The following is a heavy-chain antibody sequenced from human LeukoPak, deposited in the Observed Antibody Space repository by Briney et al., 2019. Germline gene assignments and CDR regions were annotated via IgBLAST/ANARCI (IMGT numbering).Heavy chain of an antibody. CDR3: ARDQYSGYDYIFNY. J-gene: IGHJ4*02. V-gene: IGHV3-21*01. CDR2: ISSSSSYI. CDR1: GFTFSSYS. Sequence: NPGGSLRLSCAASGFTFSSYSMNWVRQAPGEGLEWVSSISSSSSYIYYADSVKGRFTISRDNAKNSLYLQMNSLRAEDTAVYYCARDQYSGYDYIFNYWGQGTLVTVSS. D-gene: IGHD5-12*01.